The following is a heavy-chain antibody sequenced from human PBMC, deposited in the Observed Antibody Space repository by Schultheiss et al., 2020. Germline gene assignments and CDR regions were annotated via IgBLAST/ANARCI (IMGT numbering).Heavy chain of an antibody. CDR2: ISTTSTYI. Sequence: GGSLRLSCAASGFTFSSYAMSGVRQAPGKGLEWVSSISTTSTYIYYADSVKGRFTISRDDSRNTLYLQMNSLRDDDTAVYYCAREWDGMDVWGQGTTVTVSS. CDR1: GFTFSSYA. V-gene: IGHV3-21*04. D-gene: IGHD1-26*01. J-gene: IGHJ6*02. CDR3: AREWDGMDV.